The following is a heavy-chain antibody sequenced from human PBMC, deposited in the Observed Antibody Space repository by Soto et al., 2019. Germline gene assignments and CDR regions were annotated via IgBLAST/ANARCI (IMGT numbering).Heavy chain of an antibody. V-gene: IGHV1-69*08. CDR3: ARENSPGNRFYGSWSYLARDY. CDR1: GGTFSSYT. J-gene: IGHJ4*01. Sequence: QVTLVQSGAEVKKPGSSVKVSCKASGGTFSSYTISWVRQAPGQGLEWMGRIIPILGIANYAQKFQGRVTITADKSTSTAYMELSSRICEETVVYYCARENSPGNRFYGSWSYLARDYCGHGNLVTV. D-gene: IGHD3-10*01. CDR2: IIPILGIA.